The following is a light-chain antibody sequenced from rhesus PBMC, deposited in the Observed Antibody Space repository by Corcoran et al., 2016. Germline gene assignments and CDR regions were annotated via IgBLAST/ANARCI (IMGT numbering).Light chain of an antibody. J-gene: IGKJ4*01. CDR2: AAS. CDR1: QGISSY. CDR3: QQHNSYPLT. V-gene: IGKV1-25*01. Sequence: DIQMTQSPSSLSASVGDRVTITCRASQGISSYLAWYQQKPGKAPKLLIYAASNLQSGVPSRFSGSGSGTDFTLTISSLQTEDFATYYCQQHNSYPLTFGGGTKVELK.